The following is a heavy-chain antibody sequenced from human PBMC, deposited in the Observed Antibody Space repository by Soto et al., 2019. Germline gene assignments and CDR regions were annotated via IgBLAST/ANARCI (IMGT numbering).Heavy chain of an antibody. CDR1: GFSLTTSGVG. D-gene: IGHD3-3*01. J-gene: IGHJ4*02. Sequence: QITLKESGPTVVKPTETLTLTCTFSGFSLTTSGVGVGWVRQSPGKAPEWLALIYWDDDKRYSTSLNSRLIITKDTAKNQGVLTMANVDPEDTATYYCAHRVLRTVFGLVTTTAIYFDFWGPGTPVVVSS. CDR2: IYWDDDK. CDR3: AHRVLRTVFGLVTTTAIYFDF. V-gene: IGHV2-5*02.